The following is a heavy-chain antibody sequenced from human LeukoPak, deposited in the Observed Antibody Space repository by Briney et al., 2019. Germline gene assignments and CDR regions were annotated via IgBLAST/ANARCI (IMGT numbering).Heavy chain of an antibody. V-gene: IGHV4-59*12. Sequence: SETLSLTCTVSGGSISSYYWSWIRQPPGKGLEWIGYIYYSGSTNYNPSLKSRVTISVDTSKNQFSLKLSSVTAADTSVYYCARGREYSSGWLGMDVWGQGTTVTVSS. D-gene: IGHD6-19*01. J-gene: IGHJ6*02. CDR2: IYYSGST. CDR3: ARGREYSSGWLGMDV. CDR1: GGSISSYY.